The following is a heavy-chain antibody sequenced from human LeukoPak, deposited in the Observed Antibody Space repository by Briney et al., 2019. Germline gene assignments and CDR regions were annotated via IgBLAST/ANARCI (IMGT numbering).Heavy chain of an antibody. J-gene: IGHJ4*02. Sequence: GGSLRLSCAASGFTFSSYGMHWVRQAPGKGLEWVAFIRYDGSNKYYADSVKGRFTISRDNSKNTLYLQMNSLRAEDTAVYYCAKVTYGSGTYGAFDYWGQGTLVTVSS. CDR2: IRYDGSNK. D-gene: IGHD3-10*01. CDR3: AKVTYGSGTYGAFDY. V-gene: IGHV3-30*02. CDR1: GFTFSSYG.